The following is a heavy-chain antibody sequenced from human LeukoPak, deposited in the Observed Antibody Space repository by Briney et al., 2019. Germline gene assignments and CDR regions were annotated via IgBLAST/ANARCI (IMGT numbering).Heavy chain of an antibody. CDR1: GFSFSDYY. D-gene: IGHD5-18*01. Sequence: TGGSLRLSCAASGFSFSDYYMSWIRQSPGKGLEWISYISSSYTHTNYADSVKGRFTMSRDNAKNTLYLQMNSLRAEDTAVYYCARDHPGGYTYDYEGYWGQGTLVTVSS. CDR2: ISSSYTHT. CDR3: ARDHPGGYTYDYEGY. V-gene: IGHV3-11*06. J-gene: IGHJ4*02.